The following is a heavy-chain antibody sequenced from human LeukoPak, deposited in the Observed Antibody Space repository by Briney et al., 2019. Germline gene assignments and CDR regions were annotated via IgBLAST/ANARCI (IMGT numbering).Heavy chain of an antibody. Sequence: GGSLRLSCAASGFTVSSNYMSWVRQAPGKGLEWVANIKQDGSEKYYVDSVKGRFTISRDNAKNSLYLQMNSLRAEDTAVYYFASLGGYSYGFDYWGQGTLVTVSS. D-gene: IGHD5-18*01. J-gene: IGHJ4*02. V-gene: IGHV3-7*01. CDR1: GFTVSSNY. CDR3: ASLGGYSYGFDY. CDR2: IKQDGSEK.